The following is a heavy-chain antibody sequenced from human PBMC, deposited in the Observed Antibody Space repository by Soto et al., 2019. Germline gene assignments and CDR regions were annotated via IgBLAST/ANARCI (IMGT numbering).Heavy chain of an antibody. J-gene: IGHJ4*02. CDR1: GYSFTKYG. CDR2: ISGYNGNT. D-gene: IGHD1-1*01. CDR3: ASANTWDTGRVGTH. Sequence: QIQLEQSRIEMKEPGTSLKISCATSGYSFTKYGISWVRQAPGQGLEWMGWISGYNGNTKYAQSFHDRVVMTADKFTSTGYLELRNLRSNDTAVYYCASANTWDTGRVGTHWGQGTKVTVSS. V-gene: IGHV1-18*01.